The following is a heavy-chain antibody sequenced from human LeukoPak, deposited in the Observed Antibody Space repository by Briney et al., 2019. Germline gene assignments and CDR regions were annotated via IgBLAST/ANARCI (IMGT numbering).Heavy chain of an antibody. CDR1: GFTFSSYA. J-gene: IGHJ4*02. CDR3: AKDGSGYDRFGY. V-gene: IGHV3-23*01. D-gene: IGHD5-12*01. Sequence: GGSLRLSCAASGFTFSSYAMSWVRQAPGKGLEWVSAISGSGGSTYYADSVKGRFTISGDNSKNTLYLQMNSLRAEDTAVYYCAKDGSGYDRFGYWGQGTLVAVSS. CDR2: ISGSGGST.